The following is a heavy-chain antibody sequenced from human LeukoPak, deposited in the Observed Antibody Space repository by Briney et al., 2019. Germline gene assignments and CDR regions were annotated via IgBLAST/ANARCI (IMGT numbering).Heavy chain of an antibody. V-gene: IGHV4-61*02. J-gene: IGHJ5*02. D-gene: IGHD6-19*01. CDR1: GGSISSGSYY. Sequence: SETLSLTCTVSGGSISSGSYYWSWIRQPGGKGLEWIGRIYTSGSTNYNPSLKSRVTISVDTSKNQFSLKLSSVTAADTAVYYCARDPSGWYGENPWGQGTLVTVSS. CDR3: ARDPSGWYGENP. CDR2: IYTSGST.